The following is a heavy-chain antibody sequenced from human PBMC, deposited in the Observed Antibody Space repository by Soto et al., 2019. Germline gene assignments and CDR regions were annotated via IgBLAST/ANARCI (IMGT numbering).Heavy chain of an antibody. J-gene: IGHJ4*02. CDR3: AREGVGPTSGSFEY. D-gene: IGHD1-26*01. CDR2: IIPMFGTT. Sequence: QVHLVQSGAELKKPGSSMKVSCKVSGGTFSSYVLSWVRQAPGQGLEWMGRIIPMFGTTDYAENFQGRLTIIADEATSTPYMELSSLRSEDTALYFCAREGVGPTSGSFEYWGQGTLVSVST. CDR1: GGTFSSYV. V-gene: IGHV1-69*15.